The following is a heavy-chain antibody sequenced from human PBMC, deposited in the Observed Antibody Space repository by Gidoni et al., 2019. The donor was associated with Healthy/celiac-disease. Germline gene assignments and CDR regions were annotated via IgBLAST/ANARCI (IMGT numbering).Heavy chain of an antibody. V-gene: IGHV3-23*01. CDR2: ISGSGGST. D-gene: IGHD3-22*01. J-gene: IGHJ4*02. Sequence: EVQLLESGGGLVQPGGSLRLSCSASGFTLCSYAMSCVRQAPGKGLEWVSAISGSGGSTYYADSVKGRFTISRYNSKNTLYLQMNSLRAEDTAVYYCAKEGGGYYDSSGEFDYWGQGTLVTVSS. CDR3: AKEGGGYYDSSGEFDY. CDR1: GFTLCSYA.